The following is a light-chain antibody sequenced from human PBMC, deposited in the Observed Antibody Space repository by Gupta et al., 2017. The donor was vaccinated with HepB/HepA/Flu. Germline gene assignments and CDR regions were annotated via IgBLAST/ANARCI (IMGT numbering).Light chain of an antibody. CDR1: SSDVGEYNY. J-gene: IGLJ1*01. CDR2: DVT. CDR3: CSYAGSHTFPYV. Sequence: QSALTQPSSVSGSPGQSVTISCSGTSSDVGEYNYVSWSQQNPGKAPKLIIYDVTKRPSGVPDRFSGSKSGSTASLTISGLQAEDEADYYCCSYAGSHTFPYVFGTGTKVTVL. V-gene: IGLV2-11*02.